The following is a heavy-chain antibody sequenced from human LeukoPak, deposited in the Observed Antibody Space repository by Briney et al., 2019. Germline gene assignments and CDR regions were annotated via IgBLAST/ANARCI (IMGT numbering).Heavy chain of an antibody. CDR1: GYTFPTYA. CDR2: INTNTGNP. CDR3: ARDHVKLGSSFHPFDAFDV. D-gene: IGHD2-2*01. V-gene: IGHV7-4-1*02. Sequence: ASVKVSCKASGYTFPTYAMNWVRQAPGQGLEWMGWINTNTGNPTYAQGFTGRFVFSLDTSVSTAYLQISSLKAEDTAIHYCARDHVKLGSSFHPFDAFDVWGQGTLVTVSS. J-gene: IGHJ3*01.